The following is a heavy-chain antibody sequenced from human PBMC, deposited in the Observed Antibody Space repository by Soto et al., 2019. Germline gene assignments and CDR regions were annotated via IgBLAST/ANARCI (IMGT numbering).Heavy chain of an antibody. V-gene: IGHV4-30-2*03. CDR2: MYHSGST. D-gene: IGHD2-15*01. J-gene: IGHJ6*02. CDR3: ARHLTYCSAGSCYSDFPYYGMDG. Sequence: KSSETLSLTCAVSGGSISSGGYSWSWIRQPPGKGLEWIGYMYHSGSTYYNPSLKSRVTISVDTSKNQFSLKLSSVTAADTAVYYCARHLTYCSAGSCYSDFPYYGMDGWGQGTTVTVAS. CDR1: GGSISSGGYS.